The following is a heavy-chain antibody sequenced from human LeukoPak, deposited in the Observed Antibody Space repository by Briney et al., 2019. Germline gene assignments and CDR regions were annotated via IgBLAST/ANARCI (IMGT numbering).Heavy chain of an antibody. CDR2: IYHSGST. Sequence: SGTLSLTCAVSGGSLSSSKWWSWVRQPPGKGLEWIGEIYHSGSTNYNPSLKSRVTISVDKSKNQFSLKLSSVTAADTAVYYCASRRNRRYSSGWYIAPFDYWGQGTLGTVSS. D-gene: IGHD6-19*01. J-gene: IGHJ4*02. V-gene: IGHV4-4*02. CDR1: GGSLSSSKW. CDR3: ASRRNRRYSSGWYIAPFDY.